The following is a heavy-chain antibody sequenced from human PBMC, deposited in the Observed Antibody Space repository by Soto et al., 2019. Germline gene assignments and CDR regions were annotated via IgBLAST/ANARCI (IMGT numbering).Heavy chain of an antibody. CDR2: IYPGDSET. V-gene: IGHV5-51*01. CDR3: ATQHPLDSSGWYN. Sequence: PGESLKISCKASGYSFTNFWLGWVRQMPGKGLEWSGIIYPGDSETRYSPSFQGQVTISADRSISTAYLQWSSLKASDTAIYYCATQHPLDSSGWYNWGQGTLVTVSS. D-gene: IGHD6-19*01. CDR1: GYSFTNFW. J-gene: IGHJ4*02.